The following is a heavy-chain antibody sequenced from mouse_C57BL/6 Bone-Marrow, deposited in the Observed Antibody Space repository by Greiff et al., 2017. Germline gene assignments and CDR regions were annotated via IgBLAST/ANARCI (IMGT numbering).Heavy chain of an antibody. Sequence: LEESGPELVKPGASVKISCKASGYAFSSSWMNWVKQRPGKGLEWIGRIYPGDGDTNYNGKFQGKATLTADTSSSTAYMQLSSLTSEDSEVYVCARRSDCDGWDYWGQGTTLTVSS. CDR1: GYAFSSSW. V-gene: IGHV1-82*01. CDR3: ARRSDCDGWDY. CDR2: IYPGDGDT. D-gene: IGHD2-4*01. J-gene: IGHJ2*01.